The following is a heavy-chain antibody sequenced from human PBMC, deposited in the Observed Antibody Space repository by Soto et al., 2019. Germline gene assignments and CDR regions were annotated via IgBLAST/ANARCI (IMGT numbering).Heavy chain of an antibody. CDR3: ARDPITGMVRGTIIVGYYYYGMDV. J-gene: IGHJ6*02. D-gene: IGHD3-10*01. V-gene: IGHV1-18*04. Sequence: GASVKVSCKASGYTFTSYGISWVRQAPGQGLEWMGWISAYNGNTNYAQKLQGRVTMTTDTSTSTAYMELRSLRSDDTAVYYCARDPITGMVRGTIIVGYYYYGMDVWGQGTTVTVPS. CDR2: ISAYNGNT. CDR1: GYTFTSYG.